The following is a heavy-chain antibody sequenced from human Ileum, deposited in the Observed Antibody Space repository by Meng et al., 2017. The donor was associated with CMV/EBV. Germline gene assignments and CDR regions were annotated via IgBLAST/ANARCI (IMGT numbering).Heavy chain of an antibody. CDR1: GLTFSRYA. CDR2: ISGSGSSS. J-gene: IGHJ4*02. CDR3: AKGCVYGRSWGDY. D-gene: IGHD6-13*01. Sequence: GESLKISCAASGLTFSRYAVSWVRQAPGKGLEWVSAISGSGSSSYYADSVKGRFTISRDNSKNTLYLQLNTLRAEDTAVYYCAKGCVYGRSWGDYWGQVTLVTV. V-gene: IGHV3-23*01.